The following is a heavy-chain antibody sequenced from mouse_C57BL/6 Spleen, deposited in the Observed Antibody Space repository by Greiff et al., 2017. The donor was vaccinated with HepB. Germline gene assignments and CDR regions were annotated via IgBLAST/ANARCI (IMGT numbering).Heavy chain of an antibody. CDR3: AIHYYTGSSAGFGY. CDR1: GYTFTSYW. Sequence: QVQLQQPGAELVMPGASVKLSCTASGYTFTSYWMHWVKQRPGQGLEWIGEIDPSDSYTNYTQKFKGKSTLTVDTSSSTAYMQLSSLTSEASAVYYCAIHYYTGSSAGFGYWGQGTLLTVSA. D-gene: IGHD1-1*01. J-gene: IGHJ3*01. CDR2: IDPSDSYT. V-gene: IGHV1-69*01.